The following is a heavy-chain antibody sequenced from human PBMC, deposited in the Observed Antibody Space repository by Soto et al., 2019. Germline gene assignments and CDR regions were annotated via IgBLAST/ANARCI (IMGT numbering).Heavy chain of an antibody. V-gene: IGHV3-21*01. CDR2: ISGYGKDT. Sequence: PGGSLRLSCVASGFDLTSSRMNWVRQAPGKGLELVACISGYGKDTFYRHSVKGRFAISRDSAGTSLFLRMDSVKVEDTAVYHCARVHLVAGSALYGAMDVWGQGTAVTSP. D-gene: IGHD3-16*01. CDR3: ARVHLVAGSALYGAMDV. CDR1: GFDLTSSR. J-gene: IGHJ6*02.